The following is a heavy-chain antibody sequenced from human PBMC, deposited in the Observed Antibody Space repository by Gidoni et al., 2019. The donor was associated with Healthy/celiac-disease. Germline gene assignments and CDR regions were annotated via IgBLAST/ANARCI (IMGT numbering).Heavy chain of an antibody. Sequence: EVQLLESGGGLVQPGGSLRLSCAASGFTFSSDAMSWVRQPPGKGLEWVSAISGSGGSTYYADSVKGRFTISRDNSKNTLYLQMNSLRAEDTAVYYCAKPRRIAAHSYYYYGMDVWGQGTTVTVSS. J-gene: IGHJ6*02. CDR2: ISGSGGST. D-gene: IGHD6-6*01. CDR1: GFTFSSDA. V-gene: IGHV3-23*01. CDR3: AKPRRIAAHSYYYYGMDV.